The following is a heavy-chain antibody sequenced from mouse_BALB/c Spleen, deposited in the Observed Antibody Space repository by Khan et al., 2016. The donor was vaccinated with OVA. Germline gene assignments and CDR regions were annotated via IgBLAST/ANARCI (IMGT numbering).Heavy chain of an antibody. CDR2: FFPTRGGS. Sequence: VQLQQSGPEVVKPGASVKFSCKASGYTFTDYNVNWVNQRHGKSLEWIGYFFPTRGGSASTQRFRPKATLTIDISASTAYMDLRNLTSEDSAVYYCVRSGYGSFAFWGQGTLVTVSA. CDR1: GYTFTDYN. J-gene: IGHJ3*01. CDR3: VRSGYGSFAF. D-gene: IGHD1-2*01. V-gene: IGHV1S29*02.